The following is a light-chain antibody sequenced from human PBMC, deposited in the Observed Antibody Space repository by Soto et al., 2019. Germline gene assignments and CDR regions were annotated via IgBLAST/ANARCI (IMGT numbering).Light chain of an antibody. Sequence: ETVLTQSPATLSLSPGERATLSCRASQSVSFYLAWYQQKPGQAPMLLIYDASNRATGIPARFSGSGSGTDFTLTISSLEPEDFAVYSCQQRSNWPSFGQGTRLEIK. CDR3: QQRSNWPS. CDR2: DAS. V-gene: IGKV3-11*01. CDR1: QSVSFY. J-gene: IGKJ5*01.